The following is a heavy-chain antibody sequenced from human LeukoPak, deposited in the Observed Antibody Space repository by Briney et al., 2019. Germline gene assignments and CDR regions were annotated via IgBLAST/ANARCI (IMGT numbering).Heavy chain of an antibody. V-gene: IGHV4-34*01. CDR2: ISQFGST. J-gene: IGHJ4*02. Sequence: SETLSLTCDVLGGPFSGYYWSWIRQPPGRGLEWIGEISQFGSTDYNPSLKSRVTISVDMSGGRFSLKMTSVTAADSAVYYCARGGHSNHDPFDYWGQGTLVTVSS. CDR3: ARGGHSNHDPFDY. CDR1: GGPFSGYY. D-gene: IGHD4-11*01.